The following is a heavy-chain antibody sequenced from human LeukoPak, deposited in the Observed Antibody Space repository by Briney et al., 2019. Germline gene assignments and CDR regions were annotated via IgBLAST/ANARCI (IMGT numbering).Heavy chain of an antibody. J-gene: IGHJ4*02. Sequence: GGSLRLSCAASGFTFSSYWMSWVRQAPGKGLEGVANIKQDGGEIYYVDSVKGRFTISRDNAKNSLSLQMNSLRAEDTAVYYCARDKVVGATHFDYWGQGTLVTVSS. CDR3: ARDKVVGATHFDY. V-gene: IGHV3-7*01. D-gene: IGHD1-26*01. CDR1: GFTFSSYW. CDR2: IKQDGGEI.